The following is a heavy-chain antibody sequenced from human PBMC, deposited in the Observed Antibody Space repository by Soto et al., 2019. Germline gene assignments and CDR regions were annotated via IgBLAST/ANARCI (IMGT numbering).Heavy chain of an antibody. V-gene: IGHV4-31*03. CDR3: ARVGVDTAMVDY. CDR2: IYYSGST. CDR1: GGSISSGGYY. Sequence: QVQLQQSGPGLVKPSQTLSLTCTVSGGSISSGGYYWSWIRQHPGKGLEWIGYIYYSGSTYYNPSLKSRVTISVDTSKNQFSLKLSSVSAADTAAYYCARVGVDTAMVDYWGQGTLVTVSS. D-gene: IGHD5-18*01. J-gene: IGHJ4*02.